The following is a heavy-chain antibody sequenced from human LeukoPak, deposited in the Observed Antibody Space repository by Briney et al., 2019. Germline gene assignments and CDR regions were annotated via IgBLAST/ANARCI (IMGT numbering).Heavy chain of an antibody. J-gene: IGHJ6*03. D-gene: IGHD2-15*01. CDR3: AGAADCSGGSCYYYYMDV. CDR1: GFTFSSYE. V-gene: IGHV3-48*03. CDR2: ISSSGSTI. Sequence: PGGSLRLSCAASGFTFSSYEMNWVRQAPGKGLEWVSYISSSGSTIYYADSVKGRFTISRDNAKNSLYLQMNSLRAEDTAVYYCAGAADCSGGSCYYYYMDVWGKGTTVTVSS.